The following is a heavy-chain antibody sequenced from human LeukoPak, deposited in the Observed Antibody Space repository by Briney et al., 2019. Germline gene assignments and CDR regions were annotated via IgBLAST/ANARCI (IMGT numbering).Heavy chain of an antibody. CDR3: AGVIAAAGYDAFDI. V-gene: IGHV4-38-2*01. Sequence: PSETLSLTCAVSGYSISSGYYWGWIRQPPGKGLEWIGSIYHSGSTYYNPSLKSRVTISVDTSKNQFSLKLSSVTAADTAVYYCAGVIAAAGYDAFDIWGQGTMVTVSS. D-gene: IGHD6-13*01. CDR1: GYSISSGYY. CDR2: IYHSGST. J-gene: IGHJ3*02.